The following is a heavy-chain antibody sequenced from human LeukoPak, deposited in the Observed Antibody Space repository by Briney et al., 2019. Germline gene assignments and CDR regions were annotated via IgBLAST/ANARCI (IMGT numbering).Heavy chain of an antibody. J-gene: IGHJ6*03. CDR1: GFTFSSYG. Sequence: GGSLRLSCAASGFTFSSYGMSWVRQAPGKGLEWVSAIRGSGDRTHYADSVKGRFTISRDNSKNTLYLQVNSLRAEDTAVYYCAKDSKIVGATFRSYHYMDVWGKGTAVTVSS. D-gene: IGHD1-26*01. CDR2: IRGSGDRT. V-gene: IGHV3-23*01. CDR3: AKDSKIVGATFRSYHYMDV.